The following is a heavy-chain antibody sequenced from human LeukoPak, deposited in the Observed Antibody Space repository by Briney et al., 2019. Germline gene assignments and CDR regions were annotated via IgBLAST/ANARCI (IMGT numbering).Heavy chain of an antibody. D-gene: IGHD6-19*01. CDR1: GFTFSDYY. CDR2: ISSSGSTI. CDR3: ARDKGIAVAGTIGFDY. V-gene: IGHV3-11*04. J-gene: IGHJ4*02. Sequence: GGSLRLSCAASGFTFSDYYMSWIRQAPGKGLEWVSYISSSGSTIYYADSVKGRFTISRDNAKNSLYLQMNSLRAEDTAVYYCARDKGIAVAGTIGFDYWGQGTLVTVSS.